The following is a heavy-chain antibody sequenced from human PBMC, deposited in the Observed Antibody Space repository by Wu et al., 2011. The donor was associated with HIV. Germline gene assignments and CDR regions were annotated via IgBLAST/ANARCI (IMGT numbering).Heavy chain of an antibody. CDR1: GVTFSDSS. CDR3: ARDFGGDEDS. J-gene: IGHJ4*02. V-gene: IGHV1-69*06. D-gene: IGHD2-21*01. Sequence: QVQLVQSGAEVKKLGSSVKVSCKASGVTFSDSSLNWVRQAPGQGLEWMGGIIPMFGTAKYAQKFQGRVTITADKSTSTAYMELSSLRSEDTAVYYCARDFGGDEDSWGQGTLVTVSS. CDR2: IIPMFGTA.